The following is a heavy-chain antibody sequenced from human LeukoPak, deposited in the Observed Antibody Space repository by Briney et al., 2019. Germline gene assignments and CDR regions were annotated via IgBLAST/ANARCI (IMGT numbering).Heavy chain of an antibody. CDR3: VTDPVGYCSSDGCYSVDY. D-gene: IGHD2-15*01. CDR2: FDPEDGET. Sequence: ASVKVSCKVSGYILTELSMHWVRQAPGKGLEWMGGFDPEDGETIYAQNFQGRVTMTEDTSTDTAYVELRSLRSEDTAVYYCVTDPVGYCSSDGCYSVDYWGQGTLVTVSS. J-gene: IGHJ4*02. CDR1: GYILTELS. V-gene: IGHV1-24*01.